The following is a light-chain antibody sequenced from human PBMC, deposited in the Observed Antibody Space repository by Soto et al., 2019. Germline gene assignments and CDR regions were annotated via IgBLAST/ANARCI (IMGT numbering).Light chain of an antibody. CDR3: QENDRALWT. CDR1: QSVLYSSNNKNY. CDR2: WAS. V-gene: IGKV4-1*01. Sequence: DIVMTQSPDSLAVSLGERATINCKSSQSVLYSSNNKNYLAWYQQKPGQPPKLIIYWASTRESGVPDRFSGRGSGTDCTLTISSRQAEDVAVYYCQENDRALWTFGQGTKVEFK. J-gene: IGKJ1*01.